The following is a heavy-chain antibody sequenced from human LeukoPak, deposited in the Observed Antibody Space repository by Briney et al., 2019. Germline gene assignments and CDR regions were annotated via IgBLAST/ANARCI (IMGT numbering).Heavy chain of an antibody. CDR2: IIPIFGTA. D-gene: IGHD4-23*01. CDR1: GGTFSSYA. V-gene: IGHV1-69*01. CDR3: ARGPWDYGGNPFDY. Sequence: ASVKVSCKASGGTFSSYAINWVRQASGQGLEWMGGIIPIFGTANYAQKFQGRVTITADESTSTAYMELSSLRSEDTAVYYCARGPWDYGGNPFDYWGQGTLVTVSS. J-gene: IGHJ4*02.